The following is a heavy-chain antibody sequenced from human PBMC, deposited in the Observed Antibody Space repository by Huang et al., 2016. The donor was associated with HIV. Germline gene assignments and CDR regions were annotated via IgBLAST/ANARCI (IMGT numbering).Heavy chain of an antibody. Sequence: EVQLVESGGGLVKPGGSLRLSCAASGFSLDSYNMYWVRQTPGEGLQWVSSISPSSSVIDYADSVKGRFSISRDNAKNSLYLQMNNLRGEDTAVYYCARDRGQQLSPFDSWGQGTLVTVSS. J-gene: IGHJ4*02. CDR1: GFSLDSYN. D-gene: IGHD6-13*01. V-gene: IGHV3-21*01. CDR2: ISPSSSVI. CDR3: ARDRGQQLSPFDS.